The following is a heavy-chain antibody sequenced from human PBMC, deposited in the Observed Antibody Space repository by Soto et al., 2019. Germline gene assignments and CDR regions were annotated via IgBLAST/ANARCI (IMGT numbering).Heavy chain of an antibody. V-gene: IGHV4-30-4*01. CDR3: ARGSSTYFDVMTGYYTADYFDF. CDR2: FHSSGAT. Sequence: PSETLSLTCTVSGGSISSADYYWSWIRQPPGKGLEWIGYFHSSGATYKDPSLKSRVTISVDKSKNQFSLTLSSVTAADTAIYYCARGSSTYFDVMTGYYTADYFDFWGQGAQVTVSS. D-gene: IGHD3-9*01. J-gene: IGHJ4*02. CDR1: GGSISSADYY.